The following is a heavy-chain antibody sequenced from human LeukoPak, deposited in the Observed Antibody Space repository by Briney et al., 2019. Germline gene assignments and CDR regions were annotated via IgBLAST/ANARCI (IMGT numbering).Heavy chain of an antibody. D-gene: IGHD3-3*01. J-gene: IGHJ5*02. CDR1: GGSISSYD. CDR2: IYYSGST. Sequence: SETVSLICTVSGGSISSYDWRWIRQPPGKEMGWSGYIYYSGSTNYNPSLKSRVTISVDTSKNQFSLILNSVTAADTAVYYCARYSDAYAGARWFDHWGQGTLVTVSS. V-gene: IGHV4-59*01. CDR3: ARYSDAYAGARWFDH.